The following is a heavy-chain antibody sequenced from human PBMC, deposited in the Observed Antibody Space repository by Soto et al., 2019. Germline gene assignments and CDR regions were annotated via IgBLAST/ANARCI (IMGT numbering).Heavy chain of an antibody. CDR3: ARHNYCSSTSCYEYYFDY. Sequence: SETLSLTCAVSGGSISSGGYSWSWIRQPPGKGLEWIGYIYHSGSTYYNPSLKSRVTISVDRSKNQFSLKLSSVTAADTAVYYCARHNYCSSTSCYEYYFDYWDQGTLVTVSS. CDR1: GGSISSGGYS. D-gene: IGHD2-2*01. CDR2: IYHSGST. J-gene: IGHJ4*02. V-gene: IGHV4-30-2*01.